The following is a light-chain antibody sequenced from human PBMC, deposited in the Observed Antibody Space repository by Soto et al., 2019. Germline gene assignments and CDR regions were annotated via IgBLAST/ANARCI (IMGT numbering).Light chain of an antibody. V-gene: IGKV3-11*01. Sequence: EIMLKHSPATLSLYPKERATLPCRASQSISNYLAWFQQKPGQAPRLLIYDASSRATGTPARFSGSGSGTDFTLTISSLESEDFAVYYCHQRSNWPPEGFTFGPGAKVD. J-gene: IGKJ3*01. CDR2: DAS. CDR3: HQRSNWPPEGFT. CDR1: QSISNY.